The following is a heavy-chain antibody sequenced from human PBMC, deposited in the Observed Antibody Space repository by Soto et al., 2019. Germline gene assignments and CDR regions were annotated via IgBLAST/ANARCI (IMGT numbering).Heavy chain of an antibody. J-gene: IGHJ6*02. V-gene: IGHV1-46*01. CDR3: ARDTSGWSLYGMDV. CDR1: GNTITKYY. Sequence: QVELVQSGAEVKKPGASVTISCKASGNTITKYYIHWVRQAPGRGLEWMGISNPGGGSASYAQKFQGRVTVYRDTSTGTVYLGLSSLRSEDTAVYYCARDTSGWSLYGMDVWGQGTTVTVSS. D-gene: IGHD6-19*01. CDR2: SNPGGGSA.